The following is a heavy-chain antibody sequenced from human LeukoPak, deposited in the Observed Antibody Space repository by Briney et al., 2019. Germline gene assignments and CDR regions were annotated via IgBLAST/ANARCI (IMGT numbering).Heavy chain of an antibody. D-gene: IGHD2-2*01. CDR3: AGTYCSSTSCYHNAFDI. V-gene: IGHV4-59*01. Sequence: SETLSLTCTVSGGSISSYYWSWIRQPPGKGLEWIGYISYSGSTYYNPSLKSRVTLSVNTSKNQFSLRLRSVTAADTAVYYCAGTYCSSTSCYHNAFDIWGQATMVTVSS. CDR1: GGSISSYY. CDR2: ISYSGST. J-gene: IGHJ3*02.